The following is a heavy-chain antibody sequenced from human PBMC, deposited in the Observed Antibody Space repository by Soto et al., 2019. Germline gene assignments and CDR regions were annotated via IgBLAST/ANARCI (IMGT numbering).Heavy chain of an antibody. CDR3: ARDLTGREDY. CDR1: GFTFSSYS. J-gene: IGHJ4*02. V-gene: IGHV3-48*01. CDR2: ISSSSSTI. Sequence: EVQLVESGGGLVQPGGSLRLSCAASGFTFSSYSMNWVRQAPGKGLEWVSYISSSSSTIYYADSVKGRFTISRDNAKNSLYLQMNSLRAEDTAVYHCARDLTGREDYWGQGTLVTVSS. D-gene: IGHD2-15*01.